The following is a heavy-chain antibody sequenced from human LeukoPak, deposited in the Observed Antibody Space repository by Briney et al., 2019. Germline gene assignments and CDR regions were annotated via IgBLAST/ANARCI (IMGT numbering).Heavy chain of an antibody. Sequence: GGSLRLSCAASGFTFSNAWMSWVRQAPGKGLEWVGRIKSKTYGGTTNYAAPVKGRFTISRDDSKNTLYLQMNSLKTEDTAVYYCTTDVVTAILPYWGQGTLVTVSS. CDR2: IKSKTYGGTT. V-gene: IGHV3-15*01. D-gene: IGHD2-21*02. CDR1: GFTFSNAW. J-gene: IGHJ4*02. CDR3: TTDVVTAILPY.